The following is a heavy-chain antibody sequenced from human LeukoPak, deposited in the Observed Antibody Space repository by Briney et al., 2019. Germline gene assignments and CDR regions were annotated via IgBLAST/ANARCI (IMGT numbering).Heavy chain of an antibody. CDR1: GGSFRGYY. CDR3: ASSPVDTAMGVDY. V-gene: IGHV4-34*01. J-gene: IGHJ4*02. CDR2: INHSGST. D-gene: IGHD5-18*01. Sequence: PSETLSLTCAVYGGSFRGYYWSWIRQPPGKGLEWIGEINHSGSTNYTPSLKSRVTISVDTSKNQFSLKLSSVTAADTAVYYCASSPVDTAMGVDYWGQGTLVTVSS.